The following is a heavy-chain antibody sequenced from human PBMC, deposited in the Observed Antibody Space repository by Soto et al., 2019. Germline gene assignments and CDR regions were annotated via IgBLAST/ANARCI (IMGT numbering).Heavy chain of an antibody. J-gene: IGHJ4*02. CDR2: IIPIFGTA. Sequence: SVKVSCKASGGTFSSYAISWARQAPGQGLEWMGGIIPIFGTANYAQKFQGRVTITADESTSTAYMELSSLRSEDTAVYYCARDSSGWYRPFDYWGQGTLVTVSS. V-gene: IGHV1-69*13. CDR3: ARDSSGWYRPFDY. CDR1: GGTFSSYA. D-gene: IGHD6-19*01.